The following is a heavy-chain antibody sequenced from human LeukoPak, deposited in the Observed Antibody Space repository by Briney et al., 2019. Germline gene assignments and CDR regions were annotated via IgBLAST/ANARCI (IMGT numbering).Heavy chain of an antibody. J-gene: IGHJ4*02. Sequence: PGGSLRLSCAASGFTFSSYSMNWVRQAPGKGLEWVSSINSSSSYIYYADSVKGRFTISRDNAKNSLYLQMNSLRAEDTAVYYCARGGVDNLNDPDYWGQGTLVTVSS. CDR3: ARGGVDNLNDPDY. CDR2: INSSSSYI. V-gene: IGHV3-21*01. CDR1: GFTFSSYS. D-gene: IGHD1-20*01.